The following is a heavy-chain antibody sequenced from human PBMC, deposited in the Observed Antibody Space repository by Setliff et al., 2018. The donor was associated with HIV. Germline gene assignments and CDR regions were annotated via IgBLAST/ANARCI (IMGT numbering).Heavy chain of an antibody. CDR2: IIPVFGPP. CDR3: ARDHIAARSVDY. Sequence: SVKVSCKASGYTFSDYYLHWVRQAPGQAIEWMGGIIPVFGPPNYAQRFQRRLTITADESTNTVYMELSSLRSEDTAVYYCARDHIAARSVDYWGQGTLVTVSS. V-gene: IGHV1-69*13. J-gene: IGHJ4*02. CDR1: GYTFSDYY. D-gene: IGHD6-6*01.